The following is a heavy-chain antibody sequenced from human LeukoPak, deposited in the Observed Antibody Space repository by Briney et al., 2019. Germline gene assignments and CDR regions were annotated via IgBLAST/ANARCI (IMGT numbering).Heavy chain of an antibody. CDR3: ARETNDIAAAGFDY. Sequence: ASVKVSCKASGYTFTSYAMNWVRQAPGQGLEWMGWINTNTGNPTYAQGFTGRFVFSLDTSVSTAYLQISSLKAEDTAVYYCARETNDIAAAGFDYWGQGTLVTVSS. J-gene: IGHJ4*02. V-gene: IGHV7-4-1*02. D-gene: IGHD6-13*01. CDR1: GYTFTSYA. CDR2: INTNTGNP.